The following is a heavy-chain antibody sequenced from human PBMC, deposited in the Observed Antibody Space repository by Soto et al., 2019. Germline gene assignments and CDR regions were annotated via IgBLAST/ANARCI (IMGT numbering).Heavy chain of an antibody. V-gene: IGHV1-69*13. CDR3: ARAVLAYSSGWFSPNWFDP. D-gene: IGHD6-19*01. Sequence: SVKVSCKASGGTFSSYAISWVRQAPGQGLEWMGGIIPIFGTANYAQKFQGRVTITADESTSTAYMELSSLRSEDTAVYYCARAVLAYSSGWFSPNWFDPWGQGTLVTVSS. CDR1: GGTFSSYA. CDR2: IIPIFGTA. J-gene: IGHJ5*02.